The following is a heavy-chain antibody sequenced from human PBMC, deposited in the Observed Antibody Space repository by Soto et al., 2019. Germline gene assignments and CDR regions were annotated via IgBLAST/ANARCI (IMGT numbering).Heavy chain of an antibody. V-gene: IGHV1-69*06. D-gene: IGHD3-3*01. Sequence: SVKVSCKASGGTFSSYATSWVRQAPGQGLEWMGGIIPIFGTANYAQKFQGRVTITADKSTSTAYMELSSLRSEDTAVYYCAGITIFGVVIIPYWGQGTLVTV. CDR3: AGITIFGVVIIPY. CDR1: GGTFSSYA. J-gene: IGHJ4*02. CDR2: IIPIFGTA.